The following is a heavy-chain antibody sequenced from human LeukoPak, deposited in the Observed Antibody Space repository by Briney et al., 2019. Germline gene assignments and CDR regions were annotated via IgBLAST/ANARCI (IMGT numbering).Heavy chain of an antibody. V-gene: IGHV3-11*01. CDR3: ASRPGLGITGTTATDY. CDR1: GFTFSDYY. CDR2: ISGSGPTI. Sequence: GGSLRLSCAASGFTFSDYYMSWIRQAPGKGLEWVSYISGSGPTIFYADSVKGRFTISRDNAKNSLYLQMNSLRAEDTAVYYCASRPGLGITGTTATDYWGQGTLVTVSS. D-gene: IGHD1-7*01. J-gene: IGHJ4*02.